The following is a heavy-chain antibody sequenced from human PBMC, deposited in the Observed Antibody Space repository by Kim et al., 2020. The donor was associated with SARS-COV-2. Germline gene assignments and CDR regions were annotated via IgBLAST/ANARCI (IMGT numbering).Heavy chain of an antibody. V-gene: IGHV3-21*01. J-gene: IGHJ4*02. D-gene: IGHD1-1*01. Sequence: YADAVKGRFTISRDTARDSLYLQMDSLRAEDTAVYYCTRDLSTGLPGGFDYWGPGTLVTVSS. CDR3: TRDLSTGLPGGFDY.